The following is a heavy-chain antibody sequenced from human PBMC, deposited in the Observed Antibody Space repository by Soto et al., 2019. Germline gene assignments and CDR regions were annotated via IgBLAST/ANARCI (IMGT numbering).Heavy chain of an antibody. D-gene: IGHD1-20*01. V-gene: IGHV3-33*01. J-gene: IGHJ4*02. Sequence: VGSLRLSCAASGFTFSSYGMHWVRQAPGKGLEWVAVIWYDGSNKYYADSVKGRFTISRDNSKNTLYLQMNSLRAEDTAVYYCARDYAITGTTLDYWGQGTLVTVSS. CDR2: IWYDGSNK. CDR3: ARDYAITGTTLDY. CDR1: GFTFSSYG.